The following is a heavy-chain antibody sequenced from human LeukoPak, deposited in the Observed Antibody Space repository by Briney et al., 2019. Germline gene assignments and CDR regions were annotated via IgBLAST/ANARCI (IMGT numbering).Heavy chain of an antibody. CDR3: VRGRYGDSRIRGPWYHYYIDV. CDR1: GGAFIGHY. D-gene: IGHD4-17*01. CDR2: INHNEIT. J-gene: IGHJ6*03. V-gene: IGHV4-34*01. Sequence: SETLSLTCAVYGGAFIGHYWSWIRKSPEKGLEWIGEINHNEITNYNPSLKSRVTLSVDRSRNQISLKLRSVTAADTAIYYCVRGRYGDSRIRGPWYHYYIDVWGNGTTVTVSS.